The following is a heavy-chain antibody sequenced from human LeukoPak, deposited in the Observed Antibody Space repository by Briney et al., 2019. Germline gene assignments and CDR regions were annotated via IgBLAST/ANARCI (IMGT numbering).Heavy chain of an antibody. CDR1: GFTFSSYW. CDR3: ARAWYFDWLYPVLDY. Sequence: GGSLRLSCAASGFTFSSYWMTWVRQAPGKGLEWVASVKQDGSDKYYVDSVKGRFTISRDNAKNSLYLQMNSLRAEDTAVYYCARAWYFDWLYPVLDYWGQGTLVTVSS. D-gene: IGHD3-9*01. J-gene: IGHJ4*02. V-gene: IGHV3-7*01. CDR2: VKQDGSDK.